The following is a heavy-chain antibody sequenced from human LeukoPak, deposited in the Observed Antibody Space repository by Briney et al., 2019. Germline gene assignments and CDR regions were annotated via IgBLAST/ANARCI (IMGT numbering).Heavy chain of an antibody. Sequence: GRSLRLSCAASGFTFSSYGMHWVRQAPGKGLEWVTLISYDGSKIYYADSVKGRFSISRDNSKNTLYLQMNSLRAEDTAVYYCAGESGWGLPHAFDFWGQGTMVTVSS. J-gene: IGHJ3*01. V-gene: IGHV3-30*03. CDR1: GFTFSSYG. D-gene: IGHD3-3*01. CDR2: ISYDGSKI. CDR3: AGESGWGLPHAFDF.